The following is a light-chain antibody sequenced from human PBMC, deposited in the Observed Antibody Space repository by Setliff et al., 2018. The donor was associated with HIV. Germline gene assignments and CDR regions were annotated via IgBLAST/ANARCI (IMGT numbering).Light chain of an antibody. Sequence: QSALTQPAAVSGSPGQSITISCTGTSRDVGGYNYASWYQQHPGKAPKLIIYEVRNRPSGVSNRFSGSKSGNTASLTISGLQTEDEADYYCSSYAITNTLPFGTGTKVTVL. J-gene: IGLJ1*01. V-gene: IGLV2-14*01. CDR2: EVR. CDR3: SSYAITNTLP. CDR1: SRDVGGYNY.